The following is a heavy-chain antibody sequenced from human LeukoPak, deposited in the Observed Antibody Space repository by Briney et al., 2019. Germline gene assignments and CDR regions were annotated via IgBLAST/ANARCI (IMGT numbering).Heavy chain of an antibody. CDR3: VRDFRFLDDY. D-gene: IGHD3-3*01. V-gene: IGHV3-48*03. Sequence: PPGGSLRLSCAASGFTFSSYEMNWVRQAPGKGLEWVSYISSSGSTIYYADSVKGRFTISRDNAKNSLYLQMNSVRAEDTAVYYCVRDFRFLDDYWGQGTLVSVSS. J-gene: IGHJ4*02. CDR1: GFTFSSYE. CDR2: ISSSGSTI.